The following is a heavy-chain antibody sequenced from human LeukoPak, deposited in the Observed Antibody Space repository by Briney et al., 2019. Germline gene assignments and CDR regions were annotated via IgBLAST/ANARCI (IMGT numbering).Heavy chain of an antibody. V-gene: IGHV3-30*03. J-gene: IGHJ4*02. CDR1: GFTFSSYS. CDR2: ISYDGSNK. CDR3: ASPGGSYSDFDY. D-gene: IGHD1-26*01. Sequence: GGSLRLSCAASGFTFSSYSMNWVRQAPGKGLEWVAVISYDGSNKYYADSVKGRFTISRDNSKNTLYLQMNSLRAEDTAVYYCASPGGSYSDFDYWGQGTLVTVSS.